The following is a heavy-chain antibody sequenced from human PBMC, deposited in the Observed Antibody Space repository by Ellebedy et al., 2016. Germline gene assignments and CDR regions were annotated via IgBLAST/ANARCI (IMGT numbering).Heavy chain of an antibody. J-gene: IGHJ4*02. Sequence: ASVKVSCKASGYTFTSYALHWVRLAPGQRLEWMGWINAGNGNTKFSQKFQGRVTLTRDTSATTDYMELSSLTSEDTAVYYCARSLVTTNYWGQGTLVTVSS. CDR3: ARSLVTTNY. D-gene: IGHD4-17*01. V-gene: IGHV1-3*01. CDR1: GYTFTSYA. CDR2: INAGNGNT.